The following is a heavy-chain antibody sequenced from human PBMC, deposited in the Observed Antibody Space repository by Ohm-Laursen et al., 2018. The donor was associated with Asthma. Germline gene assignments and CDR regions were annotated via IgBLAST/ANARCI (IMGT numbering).Heavy chain of an antibody. CDR2: ISTASTFI. V-gene: IGHV3-21*04. D-gene: IGHD6-6*01. CDR3: ARGARYSSSSGDY. J-gene: IGHJ4*02. CDR1: GYTFSRYS. Sequence: SLRLSCTASGYTFSRYSIHWVRQVPGKGLEWVASISTASTFIYYADSVRGRFTISRDNSKNTLYLQMNSLRAEDTAVYYCARGARYSSSSGDYWGQGTLVTVSS.